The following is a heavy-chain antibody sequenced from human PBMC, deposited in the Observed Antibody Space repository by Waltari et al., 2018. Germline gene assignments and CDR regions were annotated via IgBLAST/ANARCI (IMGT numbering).Heavy chain of an antibody. V-gene: IGHV1-24*01. CDR3: ATSGGWLQLGYYYYYMDV. D-gene: IGHD5-12*01. Sequence: QVQLVQSGAEVKKPGASVKVSCKVSGYTLTELSMHWVRQAPGKGLEWMGGFDPEEGETIYAQKFQGRVTMTEDTSTDTAYMELSSLRSEDTAVYYCATSGGWLQLGYYYYYMDVWGKGTTVTVSS. CDR2: FDPEEGET. CDR1: GYTLTELS. J-gene: IGHJ6*03.